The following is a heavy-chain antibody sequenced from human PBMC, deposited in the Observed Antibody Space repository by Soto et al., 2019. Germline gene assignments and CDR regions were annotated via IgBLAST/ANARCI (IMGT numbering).Heavy chain of an antibody. CDR3: ARGGAGRPDY. V-gene: IGHV3-48*02. CDR2: ISSGKVTT. Sequence: EVQLVESGGGLVQPGGSLRLSCAASGFTFSSYSMNWVRQAPGNGLEWVSYISSGKVTTNYADSVKGRFTISRDNAKSSLYLQLSSLRDDDTAVYYCARGGAGRPDYWGQGTLVIVSS. CDR1: GFTFSSYS. D-gene: IGHD6-13*01. J-gene: IGHJ4*02.